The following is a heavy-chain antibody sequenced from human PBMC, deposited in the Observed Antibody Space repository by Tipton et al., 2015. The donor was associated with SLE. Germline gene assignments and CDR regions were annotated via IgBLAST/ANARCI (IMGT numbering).Heavy chain of an antibody. Sequence: SLRLSCVVSGFTFSRYWMSWVRQAPGKGLEWVANINQDGSEKYHVDSVKGRFTISRDNAKNSLDLQMNSLRVEDTAVYYCATRSDGVPYHWGQGALVTVSS. CDR3: ATRSDGVPYH. D-gene: IGHD3-16*01. CDR1: GFTFSRYW. V-gene: IGHV3-7*01. CDR2: INQDGSEK. J-gene: IGHJ5*02.